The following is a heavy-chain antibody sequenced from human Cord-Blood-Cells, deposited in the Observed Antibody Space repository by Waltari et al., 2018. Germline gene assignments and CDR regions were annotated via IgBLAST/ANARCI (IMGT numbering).Heavy chain of an antibody. D-gene: IGHD1-7*01. J-gene: IGHJ5*02. CDR2: INHSGST. CDR1: GGSFSGSY. CDR3: ARFRVSTILRGTNWFDP. Sequence: QVRLQPWGAGLLKPPATLSLTCADHGGSFSGSYWRWIRQRPGKGREWIGEINHSGSTKYNPSLKSRVTISVDTSKNQFALKLSSVTAADTAVYYCARFRVSTILRGTNWFDPWGQGTLVTVSS. V-gene: IGHV4-34*01.